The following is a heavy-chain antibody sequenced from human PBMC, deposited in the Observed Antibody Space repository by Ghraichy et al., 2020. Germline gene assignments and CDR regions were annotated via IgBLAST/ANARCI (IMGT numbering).Heavy chain of an antibody. J-gene: IGHJ5*02. CDR2: IYYSGST. Sequence: SETLSLTCTVSGGSISSSSYYWGWIRQPPGKGLEWIGSIYYSGSTYYNPSLKSRVTISVDTSKNQFSLKLSSVTAADTAVYYCARHGGLSYLFDPWGQGTLVTVSS. CDR3: ARHGGLSYLFDP. CDR1: GGSISSSSYY. V-gene: IGHV4-39*01. D-gene: IGHD3-16*01.